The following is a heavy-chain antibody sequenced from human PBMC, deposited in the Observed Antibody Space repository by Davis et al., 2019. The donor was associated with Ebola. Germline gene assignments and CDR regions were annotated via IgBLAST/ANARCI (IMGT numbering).Heavy chain of an antibody. Sequence: PGGSLRLSCAASGLSVSSNYMHWVRQAPGKGLEWVSVVENAYTTWYADSVKGRFTISRDTSKNTIYLQMNYLSVDDTGVYYCARAEDDYGDYLDALDVWGQGTLVTVSS. J-gene: IGHJ3*01. CDR3: ARAEDDYGDYLDALDV. CDR2: VENAYTT. D-gene: IGHD4-17*01. CDR1: GLSVSSNY. V-gene: IGHV3-53*01.